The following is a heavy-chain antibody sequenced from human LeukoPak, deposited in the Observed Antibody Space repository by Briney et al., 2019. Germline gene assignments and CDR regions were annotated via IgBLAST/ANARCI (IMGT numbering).Heavy chain of an antibody. J-gene: IGHJ6*03. D-gene: IGHD6-13*01. CDR3: ARRAAAGHYYYMDV. V-gene: IGHV4-34*01. CDR1: GGSFSGYY. CDR2: INHSGST. Sequence: SETLSLTCAVYGGSFSGYYWSWIRQPPGKGLEWIGEINHSGSTNYNPSLKSRVTISVDTSKNQFSLKLSSVTAADTAVYYCARRAAAGHYYYMDVWGKGTTVTISS.